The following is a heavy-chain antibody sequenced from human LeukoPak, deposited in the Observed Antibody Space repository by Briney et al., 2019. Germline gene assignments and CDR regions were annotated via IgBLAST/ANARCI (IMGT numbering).Heavy chain of an antibody. Sequence: PSETLSLTCTVSGVSITSHYWSWIRQSPGRGLEWIGNIYYTGSTDYNPSLKSRVAISIDTSKNQFSLNLHSVTAADAAVYYCASAGNPHYFDFWARDPWSPSRQ. CDR1: GVSITSHY. CDR2: IYYTGST. V-gene: IGHV4-59*11. J-gene: IGHJ4*02. CDR3: ASAGNPHYFDF.